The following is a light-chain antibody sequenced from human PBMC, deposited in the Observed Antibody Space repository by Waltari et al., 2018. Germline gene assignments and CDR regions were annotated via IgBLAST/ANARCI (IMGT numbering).Light chain of an antibody. CDR3: ATWDDRLSGRV. V-gene: IGLV1-47*01. CDR1: SSNIGSNY. CDR2: ENN. J-gene: IGLJ3*02. Sequence: QSVLTQPPSASGTPGQRVTISCSGSSSNIGSNYVSWYQQLPGTAPKLLISENNRRPPGGPARFSGSKSGTSASLAISGLRSEDEADYYCATWDDRLSGRVFGGGTKLTVL.